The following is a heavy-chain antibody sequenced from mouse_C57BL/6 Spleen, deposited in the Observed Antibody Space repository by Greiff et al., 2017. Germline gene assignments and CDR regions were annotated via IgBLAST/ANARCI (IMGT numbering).Heavy chain of an antibody. CDR3: ARGSTMIMMDY. D-gene: IGHD2-4*01. V-gene: IGHV1-42*01. CDR2: INPSTGGT. CDR1: GYSFTGYY. Sequence: VQLKQSGPELVKPGASVKISCKASGYSFTGYYMNWVKQSPEKSLEWIGEINPSTGGTTYNQKFKAKATLTVDKSSSTAYMQLKSLTSEDSAVYYCARGSTMIMMDYWGQGTSVTVSS. J-gene: IGHJ4*01.